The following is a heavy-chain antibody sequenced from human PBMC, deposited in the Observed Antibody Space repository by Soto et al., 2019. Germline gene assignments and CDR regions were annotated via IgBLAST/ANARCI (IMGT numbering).Heavy chain of an antibody. CDR1: GFIFPNFW. J-gene: IGHJ4*02. D-gene: IGHD6-13*01. Sequence: SLKISCEAAGFIFPNFWMDLVRQVPGKGLVWVSLIDTSGSSTSYADSVKGRFTISRDNAKNTVSLQMNSLRAEDTGVYYCAKDSWYFDLWSQGSMVTVSS. V-gene: IGHV3-74*01. CDR3: AKDSWYFDL. CDR2: IDTSGSST.